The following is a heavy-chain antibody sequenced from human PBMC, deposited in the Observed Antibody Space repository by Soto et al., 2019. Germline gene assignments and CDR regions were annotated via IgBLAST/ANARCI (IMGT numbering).Heavy chain of an antibody. V-gene: IGHV1-46*01. CDR2: INPNDGST. CDR3: ARGKQIGQYYFDS. CDR1: GYSFTSNH. D-gene: IGHD6-6*01. Sequence: RASVKVSCKASGYSFTSNHMHWLRQAPGQGLEWLGIINPNDGSTIYLDKFQGRVTMTRDTSTSTLYMELSGLTSGDTAVYYCARGKQIGQYYFDSWGQGTLVTVSS. J-gene: IGHJ4*02.